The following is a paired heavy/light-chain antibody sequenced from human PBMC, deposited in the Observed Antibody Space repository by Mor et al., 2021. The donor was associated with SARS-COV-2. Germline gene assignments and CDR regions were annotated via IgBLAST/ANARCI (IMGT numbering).Light chain of an antibody. CDR1: QGIGNE. J-gene: IGKJ1*01. V-gene: IGKV1-6*01. Sequence: AIQMTQSPSSVSASVGDRVTITCRASQGIGNELTWYQQRPGKPPKLLIFAASSLHTGAPSRFSGSGSGSDFTLSISSLQPEDFATYYCLQDYDYPWTFGQGTRVEIQ. CDR2: AAS. CDR3: LQDYDYPWT.
Heavy chain of an antibody. J-gene: IGHJ3*02. D-gene: IGHD3-22*01. CDR2: LNPNTGDT. Sequence: QVQLVQSGAEVRKPGASVKVSCKSSGYTFTSDDILWVRQAPGQGPEWMGWLNPNTGDTGYAQKFQGRVAMTRNTSISTAYMELSSLRSDDTAVYYCARWAYNYDSSGLWAGALDIWGQGTMVTVS. V-gene: IGHV1-8*01. CDR1: GYTFTSDD. CDR3: ARWAYNYDSSGLWAGALDI.